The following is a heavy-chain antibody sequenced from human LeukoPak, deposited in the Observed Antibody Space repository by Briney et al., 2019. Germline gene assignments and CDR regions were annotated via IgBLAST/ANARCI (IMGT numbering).Heavy chain of an antibody. CDR2: INPNSGGT. CDR3: PRGGYSSGSKRFDY. V-gene: IGHV1-2*02. D-gene: IGHD5-18*01. J-gene: IGHJ4*01. CDR1: GYTFTGYY. Sequence: ASVKVSCKASGYTFTGYYMHWVRQAPGQGLEWMGWINPNSGGTNYAQKFQGRVTMTRDTSISTAYMERSRLRSDDTAVYYCPRGGYSSGSKRFDYWGKEPLSLSPQ.